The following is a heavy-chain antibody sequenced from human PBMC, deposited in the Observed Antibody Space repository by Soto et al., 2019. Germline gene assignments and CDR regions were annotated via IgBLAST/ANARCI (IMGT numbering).Heavy chain of an antibody. CDR3: ARYSGKYQGPIDY. CDR1: GFTFSSYG. D-gene: IGHD1-26*01. V-gene: IGHV3-30*03. J-gene: IGHJ4*02. CDR2: ISYDESNK. Sequence: GGSLRLSCAASGFTFSSYGMHWVRQAPGKGLEWVAFISYDESNKYYADSVKGRFTVSRDNSKNTLYLQMNSLRAEDTAVYFCARYSGKYQGPIDYWGQGTLVTVSS.